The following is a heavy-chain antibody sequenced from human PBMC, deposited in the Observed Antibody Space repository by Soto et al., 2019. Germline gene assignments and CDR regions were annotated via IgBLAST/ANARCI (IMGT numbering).Heavy chain of an antibody. V-gene: IGHV1-69*02. Sequence: SVKVSCKASGGTFSSYTISWVRQAPGQGLEWMGRIIPILGIANYAQKFQGRVTITADKSTSTAYMELSSLRSEDTAVYYCARREDALLWFGEFPGDAFDIWGQGTMVTVSS. CDR2: IIPILGIA. CDR3: ARREDALLWFGEFPGDAFDI. CDR1: GGTFSSYT. J-gene: IGHJ3*02. D-gene: IGHD3-10*01.